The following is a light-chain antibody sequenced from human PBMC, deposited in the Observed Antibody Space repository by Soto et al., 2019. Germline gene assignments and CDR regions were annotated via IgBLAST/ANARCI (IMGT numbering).Light chain of an antibody. V-gene: IGKV1-5*03. CDR3: QQYNPSSRT. CDR2: KAS. J-gene: IGKJ1*01. Sequence: DIQMTQSPSTLSAFVGDRVTITCRASQSIGTWLAWYQQKPGKVPKLLIFKASSLQSGVPSRFSGSGSGTDFTPTISSLQPDDFATYYCQQYNPSSRTFGQGTKV. CDR1: QSIGTW.